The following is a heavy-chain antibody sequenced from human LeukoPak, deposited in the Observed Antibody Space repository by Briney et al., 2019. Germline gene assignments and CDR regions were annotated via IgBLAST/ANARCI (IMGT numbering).Heavy chain of an antibody. J-gene: IGHJ4*02. Sequence: ASVTVSCKASGYTFTSYYMHWVRQAPGQGLEWMGLINPSGGSTSYAQKFQGRVTMTRDTSTSTVYMELSSLRSEDTAVYYCARDTVVVPAAIPAAPQAFDYWGQGTLVTVSS. CDR3: ARDTVVVPAAIPAAPQAFDY. CDR2: INPSGGST. D-gene: IGHD2-2*02. V-gene: IGHV1-46*01. CDR1: GYTFTSYY.